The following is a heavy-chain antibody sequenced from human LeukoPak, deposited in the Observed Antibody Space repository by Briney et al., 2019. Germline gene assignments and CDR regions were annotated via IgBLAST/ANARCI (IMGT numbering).Heavy chain of an antibody. CDR2: IYHSGSP. V-gene: IGHV4-4*02. CDR3: ARSDGAGATDY. Sequence: SETLSLTCAVSGGSISSNNWWGWVRQPPGKGLEWIGEIYHSGSPNYNPSLKSRATISVDKSRNHFSLNLSSVTAADTAVYYCARSDGAGATDYWGQGTLVTVSS. CDR1: GGSISSNNW. D-gene: IGHD1-26*01. J-gene: IGHJ4*02.